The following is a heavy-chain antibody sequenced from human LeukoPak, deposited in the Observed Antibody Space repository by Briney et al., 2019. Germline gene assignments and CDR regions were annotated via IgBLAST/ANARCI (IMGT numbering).Heavy chain of an antibody. V-gene: IGHV4-59*01. CDR3: ARGGRVAVAGLFDF. CDR2: IYYSGST. J-gene: IGHJ4*02. D-gene: IGHD6-19*01. Sequence: SETLSLTCPVSGGSMSDYYWSWIRRPPGKGLEWIGYIYYSGSTNYNPSLKSRVTISVDTSKNQFSLKLTSVTAADTAVYYCARGGRVAVAGLFDFWGQGISVTVSS. CDR1: GGSMSDYY.